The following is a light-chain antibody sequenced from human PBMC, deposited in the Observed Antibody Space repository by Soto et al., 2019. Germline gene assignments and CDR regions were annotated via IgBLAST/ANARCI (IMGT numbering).Light chain of an antibody. CDR2: VAS. CDR1: QSISSY. Sequence: DIQMTQSPSSLSASVGDRVTITCRASQSISSYLNWYQQKPGKAPKFLIYVASTLQSGVPSRFSGSGSRTDFTLTITSLQPEDFATYYCQQSYRSPYTFGQGTKXXIK. J-gene: IGKJ2*01. CDR3: QQSYRSPYT. V-gene: IGKV1-39*01.